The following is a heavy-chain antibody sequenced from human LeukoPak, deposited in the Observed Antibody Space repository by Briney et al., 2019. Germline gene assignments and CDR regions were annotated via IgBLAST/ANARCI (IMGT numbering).Heavy chain of an antibody. CDR2: IYYSGST. Sequence: SETLSLTCTVSGGSISSYYWSWIRQPPGKGLEWIGYIYYSGSTNYNPSLKSRLAISLDTSKNQFSLKLNSVTAADTAVYYCARDWVPTIFAVAHAFDIWGQGTTVTVSS. CDR1: GGSISSYY. J-gene: IGHJ3*02. V-gene: IGHV4-59*01. D-gene: IGHD3-3*01. CDR3: ARDWVPTIFAVAHAFDI.